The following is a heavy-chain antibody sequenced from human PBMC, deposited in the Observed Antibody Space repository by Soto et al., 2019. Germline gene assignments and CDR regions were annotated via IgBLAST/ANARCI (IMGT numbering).Heavy chain of an antibody. CDR2: INHNSGGT. V-gene: IGHV1-2*02. CDR1: GYTFTGYY. J-gene: IGHJ5*02. D-gene: IGHD3-10*01. Sequence: QVQLVQSGAEVKKPGASVKVSCKASGYTFTGYYMHWVRQAPGQGLEWMGWINHNSGGTNYAQKFQGRVTMNRDTSIRTACMYLSRLRSYDTAVYYCGREEIATMVRGVMGYNWFDPWGQGTLVTVYS. CDR3: GREEIATMVRGVMGYNWFDP.